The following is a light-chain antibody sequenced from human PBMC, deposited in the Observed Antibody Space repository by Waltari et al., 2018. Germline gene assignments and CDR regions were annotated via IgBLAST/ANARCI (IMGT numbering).Light chain of an antibody. J-gene: IGLJ3*02. CDR1: GPNIGAGAA. CDR2: GST. CDR3: QSYDTSLSVV. V-gene: IGLV1-40*01. Sequence: QSVLTQPPSVSGAPGQRVTLSCTASGPNIGAGAAVTWYQQLPRAAPNLLIYGSTSRPLGVPARFFGSTSGTSASLAITGLQAEDEADYYCQSYDTSLSVVFGGGTKLTVL.